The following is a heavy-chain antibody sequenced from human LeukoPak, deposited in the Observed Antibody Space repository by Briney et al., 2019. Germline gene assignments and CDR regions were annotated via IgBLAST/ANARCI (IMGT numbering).Heavy chain of an antibody. D-gene: IGHD5-12*01. Sequence: GGSLRLSCAASGFTFSSYWMSWVRQAPGKGLEWVANIKHDGSEAYYVASVKGRFTISKDNAKNPLYLQMNSLRTEDTAVYYCVKGRGGYVKYKTFDYWGQGTLVTVSS. J-gene: IGHJ4*02. CDR2: IKHDGSEA. V-gene: IGHV3-7*01. CDR3: VKGRGGYVKYKTFDY. CDR1: GFTFSSYW.